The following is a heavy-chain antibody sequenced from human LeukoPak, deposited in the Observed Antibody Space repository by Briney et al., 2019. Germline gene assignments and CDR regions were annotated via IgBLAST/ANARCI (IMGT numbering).Heavy chain of an antibody. J-gene: IGHJ4*02. CDR3: ARVGYQLLYDY. CDR1: GGSVSSGSYY. V-gene: IGHV4-61*01. D-gene: IGHD2-2*02. Sequence: PSETLSLTCTVSGGSVSSGSYYWSWIRQPPGKGLEWIGYIYYSGCTNYNPSLKSRVTISVDTSKNQFSLKLSSVTAADTAVYYCARVGYQLLYDYWGQGTLVTVSS. CDR2: IYYSGCT.